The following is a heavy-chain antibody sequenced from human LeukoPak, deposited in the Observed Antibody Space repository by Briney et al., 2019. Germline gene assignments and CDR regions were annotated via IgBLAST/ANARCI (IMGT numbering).Heavy chain of an antibody. D-gene: IGHD6-13*01. V-gene: IGHV3-33*01. CDR1: GFTFSSYG. J-gene: IGHJ5*02. CDR2: IWYDGSNK. Sequence: GGSLRLSCAASGFTFSSYGMHWVRQAPGKGLEWVAVIWYDGSNKYYADSVKGRFTISRDNSKNTLYLQMNSLRAEDTAVYYCARAWLPPIAAAGPSTWGQGTLVTVSS. CDR3: ARAWLPPIAAAGPST.